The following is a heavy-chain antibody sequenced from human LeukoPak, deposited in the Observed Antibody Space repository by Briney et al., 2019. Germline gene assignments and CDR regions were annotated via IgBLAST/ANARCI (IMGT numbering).Heavy chain of an antibody. D-gene: IGHD2/OR15-2a*01. Sequence: GGSLRLSCVVSGFTFNRCWMNWVRQAPGKGLEWVSGISTSGDNTYYADSMKGRFTISRDNSKNTLYLQMNSLRVEDTAIYYCAKEGYSSTSGYFDYWGQGTLVTVSS. CDR3: AKEGYSSTSGYFDY. CDR1: GFTFNRCW. J-gene: IGHJ4*02. CDR2: ISTSGDNT. V-gene: IGHV3-23*01.